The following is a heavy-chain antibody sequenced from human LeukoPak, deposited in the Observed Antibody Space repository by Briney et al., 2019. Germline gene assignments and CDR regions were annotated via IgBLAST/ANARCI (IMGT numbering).Heavy chain of an antibody. J-gene: IGHJ4*02. D-gene: IGHD6-13*01. Sequence: SETLSLTCTVSGGSISSYYWSWIRQPPGKGLEWIGYIYYSGSTNYNPSLKGRVTISVDTSKNQFSLKLSSVTAADTAVYYCATGVLGSSWYDYWGQGTLVTVSS. CDR3: ATGVLGSSWYDY. V-gene: IGHV4-59*01. CDR2: IYYSGST. CDR1: GGSISSYY.